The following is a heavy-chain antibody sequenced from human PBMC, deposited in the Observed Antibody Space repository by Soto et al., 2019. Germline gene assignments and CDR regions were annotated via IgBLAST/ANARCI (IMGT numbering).Heavy chain of an antibody. V-gene: IGHV4-30-4*02. D-gene: IGHD1-20*01. CDR2: IYYSGST. CDR1: GVSLSSGDYY. Sequence: SDTLSLTCPVSGVSLSSGDYYWSWIRQPPGKGLEWIGYIYYSGSTYYNPSLKSRVTISVDTSKNQFSLKLSSVTAADTAVYYCARDRRYNWNPGWFDPWGQGNLVTVSS. CDR3: ARDRRYNWNPGWFDP. J-gene: IGHJ5*02.